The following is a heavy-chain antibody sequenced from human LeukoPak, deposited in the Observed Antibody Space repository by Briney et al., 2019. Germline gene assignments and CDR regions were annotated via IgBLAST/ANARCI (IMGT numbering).Heavy chain of an antibody. D-gene: IGHD3-3*01. CDR3: AKDVARFLEWLDGNWFDP. J-gene: IGHJ5*02. CDR1: GFTFSSYG. CDR2: IWNDGTNK. Sequence: GGSLRLSCAASGFTFSSYGMHWVRQAPGKGLEWVAVIWNDGTNKYYADSVKGRFTISRDNSKNTLYLQMNSLRAEDTAVYYCAKDVARFLEWLDGNWFDPWGLGTLVTVSS. V-gene: IGHV3-33*06.